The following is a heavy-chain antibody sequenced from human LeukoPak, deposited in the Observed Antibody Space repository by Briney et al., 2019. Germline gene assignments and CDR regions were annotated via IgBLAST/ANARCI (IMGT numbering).Heavy chain of an antibody. CDR3: ARVSVVVPAARGIDYYYYYGMDV. D-gene: IGHD2-2*01. Sequence: ASVKVSCKASGYTFTGYYMHWVRQAPGQGLEWMGWINPNSGGTNYAQKFQGRVTMTRDTSISTAYMELSRLGSDDTAVYYCARVSVVVPAARGIDYYYYYGMDVWGQGTTVTVSS. J-gene: IGHJ6*02. CDR2: INPNSGGT. CDR1: GYTFTGYY. V-gene: IGHV1-2*02.